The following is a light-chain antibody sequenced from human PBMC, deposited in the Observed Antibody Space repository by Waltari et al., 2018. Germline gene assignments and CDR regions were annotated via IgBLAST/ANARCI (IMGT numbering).Light chain of an antibody. CDR2: GAS. CDR1: QSVGTK. Sequence: EIVMTQSPVTLSVSPGERATLSCRASQSVGTKLAWYQQKPGQAPRLLFYGASTRATGIAARFSGSGSGTEFTLTISSLQSEDFAIYYCQQYCSSPLTFGGGTKVEIK. J-gene: IGKJ4*01. V-gene: IGKV3-15*01. CDR3: QQYCSSPLT.